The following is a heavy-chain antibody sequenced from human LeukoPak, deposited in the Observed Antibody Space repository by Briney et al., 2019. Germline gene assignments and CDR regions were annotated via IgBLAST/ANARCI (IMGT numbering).Heavy chain of an antibody. CDR3: ARAPVKYYDILTGYSGTPFDY. J-gene: IGHJ4*02. D-gene: IGHD3-9*01. CDR2: TYYRSKWYN. V-gene: IGHV6-1*01. Sequence: SQTLSLTCAISGDSVSSNSAAWTWIRQSPSRGLEWLGRTYYRSKWYNDYAVSVKSRITINPDTSKNQFPLQLNSVTPEDTAVYYCARAPVKYYDILTGYSGTPFDYWGQGTLVTVSS. CDR1: GDSVSSNSAA.